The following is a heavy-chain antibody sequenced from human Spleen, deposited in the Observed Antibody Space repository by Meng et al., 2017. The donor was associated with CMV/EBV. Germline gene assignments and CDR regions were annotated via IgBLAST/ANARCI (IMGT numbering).Heavy chain of an antibody. CDR1: GYTFTGYY. Sequence: ASVKVSCKASGYTFTGYYMHWVRQAPGQGLEWMGWINPNSGSTNYAQKFQGRVTMTRDTSISTAYMELSRLRSDDTAVYYCARGGGGSSSPYYYYGMDVWGQGTTVTVSS. CDR3: ARGGGGSSSPYYYYGMDV. V-gene: IGHV1-2*02. J-gene: IGHJ6*02. D-gene: IGHD6-6*01. CDR2: INPNSGST.